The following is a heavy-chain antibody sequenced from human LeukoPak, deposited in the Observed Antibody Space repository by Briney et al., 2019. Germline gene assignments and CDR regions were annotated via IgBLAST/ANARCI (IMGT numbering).Heavy chain of an antibody. D-gene: IGHD3-10*01. Sequence: PSETLSLTCTVSGGSISSYYWSWIRQPPGKGLEWIGYIYTSGSTNYNPSLKSRVTISVDTSKNQFSLKLSSVTAADTAVYYCAKARPPPAYGSGEHWGQGTLVTVSS. J-gene: IGHJ1*01. CDR1: GGSISSYY. CDR2: IYTSGST. V-gene: IGHV4-4*09. CDR3: AKARPPPAYGSGEH.